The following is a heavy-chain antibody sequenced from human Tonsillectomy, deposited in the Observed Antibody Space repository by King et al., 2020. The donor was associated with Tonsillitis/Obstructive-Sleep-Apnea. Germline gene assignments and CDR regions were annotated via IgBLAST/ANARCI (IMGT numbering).Heavy chain of an antibody. CDR2: IYPGDSDT. CDR1: GYSFTNYW. D-gene: IGHD1-1*01. J-gene: IGHJ5*02. Sequence: VQLVESGAEVKKPGESLKISCKGSGYSFTNYWIGWVRQMPGKGLEWMGIIYPGDSDTRYSPSFQGQVTISADKSLNTAYLQWSSLKASDTAMYYCARGDLTAGNPTAGVQCFDPWGQGTRVTVSS. CDR3: ARGDLTAGNPTAGVQCFDP. V-gene: IGHV5-51*03.